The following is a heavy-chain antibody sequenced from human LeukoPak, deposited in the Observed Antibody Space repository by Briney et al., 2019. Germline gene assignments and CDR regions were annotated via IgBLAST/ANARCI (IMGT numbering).Heavy chain of an antibody. V-gene: IGHV1-69*13. Sequence: ASVKVSCKASGGTFSRNAISWVRQAPGQGLEWMGGIIPIFGTANYAQKFQGRVTITADESTSTAYMELSSLRSEDTAMYYCARDLRNYYDSSGLNWFDPWGQGTLVTVSS. J-gene: IGHJ5*02. CDR1: GGTFSRNA. D-gene: IGHD3-22*01. CDR3: ARDLRNYYDSSGLNWFDP. CDR2: IIPIFGTA.